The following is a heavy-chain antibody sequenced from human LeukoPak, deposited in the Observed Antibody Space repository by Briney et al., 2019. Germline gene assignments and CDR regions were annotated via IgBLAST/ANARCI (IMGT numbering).Heavy chain of an antibody. V-gene: IGHV3-74*01. CDR1: GFTFSSYW. CDR2: INNDGSGT. D-gene: IGHD5-24*01. J-gene: IGHJ4*02. Sequence: QPGGSLRLSCAASGFTFSSYWMQWVRQVPGKGLVWVSRINNDGSGTTYADSVKGRFTISRDNAKNTLSLQMNSLRDEDTAVYYCARDEDGPGALTEYWGQGALVTVSS. CDR3: ARDEDGPGALTEY.